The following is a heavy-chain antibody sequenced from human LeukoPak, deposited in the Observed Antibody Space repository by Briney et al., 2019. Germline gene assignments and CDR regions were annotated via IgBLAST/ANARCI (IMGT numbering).Heavy chain of an antibody. Sequence: SETLSLTCTVSGGSISSYYWSWIRQPPGKGLEWIGYIYYSGSTNYNPSLKSRVTISVDTSKNQFSLKLSSVTAADTAVYYCAREGGAYVWGSYRPKHYNWFDPWGQGTLVTVSS. CDR2: IYYSGST. CDR1: GGSISSYY. D-gene: IGHD3-16*02. CDR3: AREGGAYVWGSYRPKHYNWFDP. J-gene: IGHJ5*02. V-gene: IGHV4-59*01.